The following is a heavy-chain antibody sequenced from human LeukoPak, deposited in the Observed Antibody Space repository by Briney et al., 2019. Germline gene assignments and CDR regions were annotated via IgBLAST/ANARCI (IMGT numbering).Heavy chain of an antibody. CDR1: GYTFTSYY. V-gene: IGHV1-46*01. CDR3: AREMTAVDIVAYGMDV. J-gene: IGHJ6*02. Sequence: GASVKVSCKASGYTFTSYYMQCVRQAPGQALEWMGIINPSGGSTSYAQKFQGRVTMNRDTSTSTVYMELRSLRSEDTAVYYCAREMTAVDIVAYGMDVWGQGTTVTVSS. D-gene: IGHD5-12*01. CDR2: INPSGGST.